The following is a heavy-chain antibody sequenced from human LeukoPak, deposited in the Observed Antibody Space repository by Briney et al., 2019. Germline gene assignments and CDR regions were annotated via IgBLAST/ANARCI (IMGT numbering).Heavy chain of an antibody. CDR3: TTGIAAAGTGSEFDY. Sequence: GGSLRLSCAASGFTFSNAWMSWVRQAPGKGLEWVGRIKSKTDGGTKDYAAHGRGRFTIARDESKNTLYLQMNSLKTEDTAVYYCTTGIAAAGTGSEFDYWDQGTLVTVSS. D-gene: IGHD6-13*01. V-gene: IGHV3-15*01. CDR2: IKSKTDGGTK. J-gene: IGHJ4*02. CDR1: GFTFSNAW.